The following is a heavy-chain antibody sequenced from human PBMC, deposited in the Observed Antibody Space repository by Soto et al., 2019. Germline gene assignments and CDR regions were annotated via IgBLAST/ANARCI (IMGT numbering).Heavy chain of an antibody. CDR1: GFTFSSYG. CDR2: ISGSGENT. Sequence: VQLVESGGGVVQPGRSLRLSCAASGFTFSSYGMHWVRQAPGKGLEWVSGISGSGENTYHADSVTGRFTISRDNSKNTVNLQMNSLRDDDTAVYYCAKGVFARDYYYHGMDVWGQGTTVTVSS. J-gene: IGHJ6*02. CDR3: AKGVFARDYYYHGMDV. V-gene: IGHV3-23*04. D-gene: IGHD6-13*01.